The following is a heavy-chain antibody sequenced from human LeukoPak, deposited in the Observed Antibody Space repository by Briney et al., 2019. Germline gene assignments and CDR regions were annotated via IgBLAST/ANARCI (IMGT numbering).Heavy chain of an antibody. V-gene: IGHV4-59*01. D-gene: IGHD3-10*01. J-gene: IGHJ6*02. CDR3: ARYYYGSGRKGFYYGMDV. CDR2: IHYSGST. Sequence: SETLSLICTVSGGSISSYYWSWIRQPPGKGLVWIGYIHYSGSTNYNPSLKSRVTISVDTSKNQFSLKLSSVTAADTAVYYCARYYYGSGRKGFYYGMDVWGQGTTVTVSS. CDR1: GGSISSYY.